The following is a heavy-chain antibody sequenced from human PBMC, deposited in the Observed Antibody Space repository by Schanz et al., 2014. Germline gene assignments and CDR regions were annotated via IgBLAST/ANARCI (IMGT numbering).Heavy chain of an antibody. CDR2: INPDSGGT. Sequence: QVQLVQSGSELKKPGASVKVSCKASGYSFTGYYMNWVRQAPGQGLEWMGWINPDSGGTNYAQKFQGRVTMTRDMSINTAYMELSRLRSDDSAVYYCASDFWSGYSHYYYGLDVWGQGTTVTVSS. CDR1: GYSFTGYY. CDR3: ASDFWSGYSHYYYGLDV. V-gene: IGHV1-2*02. D-gene: IGHD3-3*01. J-gene: IGHJ6*02.